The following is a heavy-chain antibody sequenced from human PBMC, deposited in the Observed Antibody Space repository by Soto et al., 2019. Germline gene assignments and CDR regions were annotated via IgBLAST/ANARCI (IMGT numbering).Heavy chain of an antibody. D-gene: IGHD6-13*01. CDR3: ARPAGRGAAAGKVYFDY. V-gene: IGHV1-3*01. CDR2: INAGNGNT. CDR1: GYTFTSYA. Sequence: ASVKVSCKASGYTFTSYAMHWVRQAPGQRLEWMGWINAGNGNTKYPQKFQGRVTITRDTSASTAYMELSSLRSEDTAVYYCARPAGRGAAAGKVYFDYWGQGTLVTVSS. J-gene: IGHJ4*02.